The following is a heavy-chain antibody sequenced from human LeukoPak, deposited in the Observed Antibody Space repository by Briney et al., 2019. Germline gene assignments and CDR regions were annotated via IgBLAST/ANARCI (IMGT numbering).Heavy chain of an antibody. J-gene: IGHJ4*02. V-gene: IGHV4-39*01. CDR1: AGSISSSSYY. Sequence: SETLSLTCTVSAGSISSSSYYWGWIRQPPGKGLEWIGSIYYSGSTYYNPSLKSRVTISVDTSKNQFSLKLSSVTAADTAVYYCARSVGGYYGSGTGYYFDYWGQGTLVTVSS. CDR2: IYYSGST. CDR3: ARSVGGYYGSGTGYYFDY. D-gene: IGHD3-10*01.